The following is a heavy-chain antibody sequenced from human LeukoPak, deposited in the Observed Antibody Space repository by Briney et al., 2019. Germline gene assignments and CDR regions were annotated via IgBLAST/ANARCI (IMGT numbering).Heavy chain of an antibody. CDR1: GYTFTSYY. CDR3: ARDLYDILTGPDY. J-gene: IGHJ4*02. V-gene: IGHV1-46*01. CDR2: INPSGGSA. Sequence: ASVKVSCKASGYTFTSYYMHWVRQAPGQGLEWMGIINPSGGSASYAQKFQGRVTMTRDMSTSTVYMELSSLRSEDTAVYYCARDLYDILTGPDYWGQGTLVTVSS. D-gene: IGHD3-9*01.